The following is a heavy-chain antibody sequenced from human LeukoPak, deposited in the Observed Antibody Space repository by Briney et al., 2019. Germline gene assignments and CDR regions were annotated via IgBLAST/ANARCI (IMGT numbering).Heavy chain of an antibody. CDR1: RLDVSSYA. V-gene: IGHV3-23*01. J-gene: IGHJ6*03. CDR3: AKDGLSGSLHYYFYMDV. D-gene: IGHD4-23*01. CDR2: ISASGGGL. Sequence: GGSLRLYCTASRLDVSSYARKWQRQAPGKGLEGFSGISASGGGLFYSVSVKGRFSISRDNSKSLVSLQLNNMRVEDRAIYYCAKDGLSGSLHYYFYMDVWGKGTTVTVSS.